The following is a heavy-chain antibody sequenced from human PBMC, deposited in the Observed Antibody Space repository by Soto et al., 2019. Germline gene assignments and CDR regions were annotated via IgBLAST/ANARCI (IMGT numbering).Heavy chain of an antibody. D-gene: IGHD2-8*01. V-gene: IGHV4-59*01. Sequence: SETLSLTCTVSGGSISSYYWSWIRQPPGKVLEWIGYIYYSGSTNYNPSLKSRVTISVDTSKNQFSLKLSSVTAADTAVYYCAREYCTNGVCYGMDVWGQGTTVTVSS. CDR1: GGSISSYY. J-gene: IGHJ6*02. CDR3: AREYCTNGVCYGMDV. CDR2: IYYSGST.